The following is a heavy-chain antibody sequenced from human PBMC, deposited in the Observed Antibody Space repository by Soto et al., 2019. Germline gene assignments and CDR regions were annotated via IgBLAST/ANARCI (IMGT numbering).Heavy chain of an antibody. Sequence: QVQLQESGPGLVKPSQTVSLTCTVSGGSISSGGYYWSWFRQHPGKGLEWIGYIYYSGLTDYNPSLKSRVIISRDTSKNQVSLKLTSVTAADTAVYYCARSNYYDSSGFPNWGQGTLITVSS. CDR3: ARSNYYDSSGFPN. CDR2: IYYSGLT. CDR1: GGSISSGGYY. J-gene: IGHJ4*02. D-gene: IGHD3-22*01. V-gene: IGHV4-31*03.